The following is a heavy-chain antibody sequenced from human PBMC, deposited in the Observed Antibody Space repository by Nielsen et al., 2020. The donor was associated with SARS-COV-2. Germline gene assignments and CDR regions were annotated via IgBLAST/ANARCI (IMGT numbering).Heavy chain of an antibody. CDR3: VRSRYYGPTSYFDY. Sequence: GESLKISCAASGFTFSSYAISWVRQAPGKGLEWVSGINGRGGSTYYADSVKGRFTISRDNAKKTLYLQMTSLRAEDTAVYYCVRSRYYGPTSYFDYWGQGTLVTVPS. J-gene: IGHJ4*02. CDR2: INGRGGST. D-gene: IGHD3-22*01. CDR1: GFTFSSYA. V-gene: IGHV3-23*01.